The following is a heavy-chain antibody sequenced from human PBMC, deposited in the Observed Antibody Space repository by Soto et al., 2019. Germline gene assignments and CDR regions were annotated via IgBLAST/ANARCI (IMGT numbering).Heavy chain of an antibody. Sequence: GGALRLSCAASGFTFSSSWMHWVRQPPGKGVVWLSRINTDGSSTSYADSVKGRFTISRDNAKNTLYMQMSSLRAEDTAMYYCARGSGYLDYWGQGALVTVSS. CDR3: ARGSGYLDY. CDR2: INTDGSST. D-gene: IGHD6-25*01. V-gene: IGHV3-74*01. CDR1: GFTFSSSW. J-gene: IGHJ4*02.